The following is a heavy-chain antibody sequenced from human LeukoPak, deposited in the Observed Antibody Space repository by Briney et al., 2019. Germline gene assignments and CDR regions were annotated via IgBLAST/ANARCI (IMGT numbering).Heavy chain of an antibody. D-gene: IGHD6-6*01. Sequence: ASVKVSCKASGYTFTAYYTHWVRQAPGQGFEWMGWINPNTGDRNYAQKFQGRVTMTRDTTISTAYMELSRLTSDDTAVYYCAKDLSDSSLTYWGQGTLVTVSS. J-gene: IGHJ4*02. CDR2: INPNTGDR. V-gene: IGHV1-2*02. CDR3: AKDLSDSSLTY. CDR1: GYTFTAYY.